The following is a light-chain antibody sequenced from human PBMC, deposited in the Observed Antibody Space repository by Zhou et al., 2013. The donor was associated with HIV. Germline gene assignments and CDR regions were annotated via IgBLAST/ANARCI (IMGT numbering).Light chain of an antibody. CDR1: QSIGIY. CDR2: AAS. Sequence: DIQMTQSPSSLSASVGDRVIITCRASQSIGIYLNWYQQKPGKAPKVLIYAASSLSEWGPDSRFSGSGSGTRFLLSPSAVCNLTILSSYYCQQSEAKPYTFGPGDRNWRSN. CDR3: QQSEAKPYT. V-gene: IGKV1-39*01. J-gene: IGKJ2*01.